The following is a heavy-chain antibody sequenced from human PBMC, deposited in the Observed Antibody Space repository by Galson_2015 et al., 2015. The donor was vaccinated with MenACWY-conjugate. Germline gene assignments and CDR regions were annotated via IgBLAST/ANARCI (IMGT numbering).Heavy chain of an antibody. V-gene: IGHV1-69*04. CDR2: IIPILGIA. CDR3: AGPREGYSYGPEGYYYYGMDV. Sequence: SVKVSCKASGGTFSSYAISWVRQAPGQGLEWMGRIIPILGIANYAQKFQGRVTITADKSTSTAYMELSSLRSEDTAVYYCAGPREGYSYGPEGYYYYGMDVWGQGTTVTVSS. CDR1: GGTFSSYA. J-gene: IGHJ6*02. D-gene: IGHD5-18*01.